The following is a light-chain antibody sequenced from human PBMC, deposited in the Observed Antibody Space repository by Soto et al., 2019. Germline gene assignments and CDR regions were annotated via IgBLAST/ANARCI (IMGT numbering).Light chain of an antibody. CDR2: DVS. Sequence: EMQMSEAPATRPASVEYRVTITCRASQSIDTYLAWFLQKPGKAPKLLIYDVSNRATGIPARFSGSGSGTDFTLTITCLVPEESAVYFCHQRSIWPRLSSGQGTLLEI. CDR1: QSIDTY. CDR3: HQRSIWPRLS. V-gene: IGKV1-5*01. J-gene: IGKJ5*01.